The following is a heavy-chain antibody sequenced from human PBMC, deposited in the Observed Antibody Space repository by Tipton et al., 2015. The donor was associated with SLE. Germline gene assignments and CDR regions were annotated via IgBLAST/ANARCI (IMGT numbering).Heavy chain of an antibody. CDR2: IKQDGSEK. D-gene: IGHD3-22*01. Sequence: SLRLSCAASGFTFSSYWMSWVRQAPGKGLEWVANIKQDGSEKYYVDSVKGRFTISRDNAKNSLYLQMNSLRAEDTAVYYCARDAYYYDNDAFDIWGQGTMVTVSS. V-gene: IGHV3-7*01. J-gene: IGHJ3*02. CDR3: ARDAYYYDNDAFDI. CDR1: GFTFSSYW.